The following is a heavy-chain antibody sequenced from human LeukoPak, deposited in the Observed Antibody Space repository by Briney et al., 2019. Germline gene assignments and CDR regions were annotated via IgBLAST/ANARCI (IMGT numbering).Heavy chain of an antibody. D-gene: IGHD3-9*01. J-gene: IGHJ4*02. CDR1: GWTFSDSC. Sequence: PGGSLRLTCAASGWTFSDSCMTWIRQAAGRGLEWLSFISGSGSGINYADSVKGRFTISRDNTMNSLYLQMNSLRVEDTAVYYCSRDPRLADYWGQGTLVTVSS. CDR2: ISGSGSGI. CDR3: SRDPRLADY. V-gene: IGHV3-11*01.